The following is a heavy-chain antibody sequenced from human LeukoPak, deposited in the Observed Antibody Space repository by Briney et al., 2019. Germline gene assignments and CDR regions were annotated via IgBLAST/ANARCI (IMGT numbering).Heavy chain of an antibody. CDR2: IWYDGSNK. CDR1: GFTFSSYG. Sequence: PGGSLRLSCAASGFTFSSYGMHWVRQAPGKGLEWVAVIWYDGSNKYYADSVKGRFTISRDNSKNTLYLQMNSLRAEDTAVYYCARDPGADGTTLDYWGQGTLVTVSS. D-gene: IGHD4-11*01. J-gene: IGHJ4*02. CDR3: ARDPGADGTTLDY. V-gene: IGHV3-33*08.